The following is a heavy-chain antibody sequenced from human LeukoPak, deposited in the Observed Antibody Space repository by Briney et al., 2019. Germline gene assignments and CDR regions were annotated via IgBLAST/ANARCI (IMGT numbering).Heavy chain of an antibody. D-gene: IGHD3-22*01. Sequence: GGSLRLSCVASGFTFSSYGMHWVRQAPGKGLEWVAVISNDGSNKYYADSVKGRFTISRDNSKNTLYLQMNSLRAEDTAVYYCAKERYYYDRSGTPDYWGQGTLVTVSS. CDR2: ISNDGSNK. CDR1: GFTFSSYG. CDR3: AKERYYYDRSGTPDY. J-gene: IGHJ4*02. V-gene: IGHV3-30*18.